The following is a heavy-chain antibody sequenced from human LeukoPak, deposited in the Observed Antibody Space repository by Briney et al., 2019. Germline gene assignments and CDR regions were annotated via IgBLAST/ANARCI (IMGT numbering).Heavy chain of an antibody. CDR1: GYTFTSFG. CDR2: ISAYNGNT. Sequence: ASVKVSCKASGYTFTSFGISWVRQAPGQGLEWMGWISAYNGNTNYAQKLQGRVTMTTDTSTSTAYMELRSLTSDDTAVYYCARRSLPHPGYGMDVWGQGTTVTVSS. D-gene: IGHD3-22*01. CDR3: ARRSLPHPGYGMDV. V-gene: IGHV1-18*01. J-gene: IGHJ6*02.